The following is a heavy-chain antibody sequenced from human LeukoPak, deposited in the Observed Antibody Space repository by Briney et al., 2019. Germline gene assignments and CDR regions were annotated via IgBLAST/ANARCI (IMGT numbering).Heavy chain of an antibody. V-gene: IGHV4-4*07. CDR2: IYTSGST. Sequence: SETLSLTCTVSGGSISSYYWSWIRQPAGKGLEGIGRIYTSGSTNYNPSLKSRVTMSVDTSKNQFSLKPSSVTAADTAVYYCAREVVVVVAATPLLRDYYYYGMDVWGQGTTVTVSS. D-gene: IGHD2-15*01. CDR3: AREVVVVVAATPLLRDYYYYGMDV. CDR1: GGSISSYY. J-gene: IGHJ6*02.